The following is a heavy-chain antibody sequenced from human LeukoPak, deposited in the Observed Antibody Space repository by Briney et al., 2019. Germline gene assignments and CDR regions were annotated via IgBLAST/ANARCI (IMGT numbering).Heavy chain of an antibody. V-gene: IGHV4-39*07. CDR1: GDSVTSDNIY. J-gene: IGHJ4*02. CDR2: IYYSGST. CDR3: ARAVEMATIDYFDY. Sequence: SETLSLTCNVSGDSVTSDNIYWGWIRQPPGKGLEWIGSIYYSGSTYYNPSLKSRVTISVDTSKNQFSLKLSSVTAADTAVYYCARAVEMATIDYFDYWGQGTLVTVSS. D-gene: IGHD5-24*01.